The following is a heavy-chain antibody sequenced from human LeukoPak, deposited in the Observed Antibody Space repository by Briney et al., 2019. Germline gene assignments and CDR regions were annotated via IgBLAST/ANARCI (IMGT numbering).Heavy chain of an antibody. CDR3: ARTDQSMVRGVIDY. Sequence: SETLSLTCAVYGGSFSGYYWSWIRQPPGKGLEWIGEINHSGSTNYNPSLKSRVTISVGTSKNQFSLKLSSVTAADTAVYYCARTDQSMVRGVIDYWGQGTLVTVSS. CDR2: INHSGST. V-gene: IGHV4-34*01. CDR1: GGSFSGYY. D-gene: IGHD3-10*01. J-gene: IGHJ4*02.